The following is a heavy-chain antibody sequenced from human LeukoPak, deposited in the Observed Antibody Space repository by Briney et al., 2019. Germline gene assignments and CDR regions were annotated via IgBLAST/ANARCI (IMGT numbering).Heavy chain of an antibody. J-gene: IGHJ4*02. Sequence: SQTLSLTCTVSGGSISSGSYYWSWIRQPAGKGLEWIGRIYTSGSTNYNPSLKSRVTISVDTSKNQFSLKLSSVTAADTAVYYCARVMLGYYDSSGYYYFDYWGQGTLVTVSS. CDR2: IYTSGST. D-gene: IGHD3-22*01. CDR1: GGSISSGSYY. V-gene: IGHV4-61*02. CDR3: ARVMLGYYDSSGYYYFDY.